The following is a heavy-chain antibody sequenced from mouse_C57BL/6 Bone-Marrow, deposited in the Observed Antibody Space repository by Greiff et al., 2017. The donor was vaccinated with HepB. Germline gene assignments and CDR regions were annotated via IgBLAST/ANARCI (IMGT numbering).Heavy chain of an antibody. J-gene: IGHJ1*03. V-gene: IGHV1-18*01. CDR2: INPNNGGT. CDR1: GYTFPDYN. CDR3: ARGDSSGAYWWFDV. D-gene: IGHD3-2*02. Sequence: VQLQQSGPELVKPGASVKIPCKASGYTFPDYNMDWVKQSHGKSLEWIGDINPNNGGTIYNQKFKGKATLTVDKSSSTAYMELRRLTSEDTAVYYSARGDSSGAYWWFDVWGTGTTGTGSS.